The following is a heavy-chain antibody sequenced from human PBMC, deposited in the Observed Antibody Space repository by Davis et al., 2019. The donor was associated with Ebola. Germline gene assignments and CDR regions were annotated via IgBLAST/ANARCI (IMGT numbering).Heavy chain of an antibody. V-gene: IGHV4-34*01. D-gene: IGHD6-19*01. J-gene: IGHJ4*02. CDR3: AREDVYSSGWYDY. Sequence: GSLRLSCAVYGGSFSGYYWSWIRQPPGKGLEWIGEINHSGSTNYNPSLKSRVTISVDTSKNQFSLKLSSVTAADTAVYYCAREDVYSSGWYDYWGQGTLVTVSS. CDR1: GGSFSGYY. CDR2: INHSGST.